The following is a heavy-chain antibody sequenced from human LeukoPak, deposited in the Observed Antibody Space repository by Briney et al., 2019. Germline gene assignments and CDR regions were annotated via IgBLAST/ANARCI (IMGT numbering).Heavy chain of an antibody. CDR2: TYYRSKWYN. V-gene: IGHV6-1*01. CDR1: GDSVSSNSAA. J-gene: IGHJ6*03. D-gene: IGHD2-2*01. Sequence: SQTLSLTCAISGDSVSSNSAAWNWIRQSPSRGLEWLGRTYYRSKWYNDYAVSAKSRITINPDTSKNQFSLQLNSVTPEDTAVYYCARAGRVVSSDYYYYMDVWGKGTTVTISS. CDR3: ARAGRVVSSDYYYYMDV.